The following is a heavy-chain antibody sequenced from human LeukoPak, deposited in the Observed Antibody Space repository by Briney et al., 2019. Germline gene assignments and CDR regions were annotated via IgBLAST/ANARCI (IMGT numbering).Heavy chain of an antibody. J-gene: IGHJ4*02. CDR2: ISSSSSTI. V-gene: IGHV3-48*01. Sequence: GGSLRLSCAASGFTFSSYNMNWVRQAPGKGLEWVSYISSSSSTIYYADSVKGRFTISRDNAKNSLYLQMNSLRAEDTAVYYCARDLGRDDSSGYYLRAAIYWGQGTLVTVSS. D-gene: IGHD3-22*01. CDR1: GFTFSSYN. CDR3: ARDLGRDDSSGYYLRAAIY.